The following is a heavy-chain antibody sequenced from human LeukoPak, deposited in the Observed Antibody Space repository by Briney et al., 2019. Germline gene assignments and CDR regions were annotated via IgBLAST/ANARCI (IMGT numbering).Heavy chain of an antibody. J-gene: IGHJ5*02. D-gene: IGHD2-2*01. CDR1: GFTFSRYW. Sequence: PGGSLRLSCAASGFTFSRYWMSWVRQAPGKGLEWVGWINPNSGGTNYAQKFQGRVTMTRDTSISTAYMELSRLRSDNTAVYYCARVSCGYPDPRFASCYADNWFDPWGQGTLVTVSS. V-gene: IGHV1-2*02. CDR2: INPNSGGT. CDR3: ARVSCGYPDPRFASCYADNWFDP.